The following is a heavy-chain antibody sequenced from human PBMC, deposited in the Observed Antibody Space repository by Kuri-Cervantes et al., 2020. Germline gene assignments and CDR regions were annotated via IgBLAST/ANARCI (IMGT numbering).Heavy chain of an antibody. D-gene: IGHD1-26*01. Sequence: GSLRLSCTVSGGSISSSSYYWGWIRQPPGKGLEWIGSIYYSGSTYYNPSLKSRVTISVDKSKNQFSLKLSSVTAADTAVYYCASFSLIVGASGSGYWFDPWGQGTLVTVSS. V-gene: IGHV4-39*07. CDR3: ASFSLIVGASGSGYWFDP. CDR1: GGSISSSSYY. J-gene: IGHJ5*02. CDR2: IYYSGST.